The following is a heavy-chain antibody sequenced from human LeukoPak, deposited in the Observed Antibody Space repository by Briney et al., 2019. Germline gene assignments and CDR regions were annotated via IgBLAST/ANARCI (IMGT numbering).Heavy chain of an antibody. V-gene: IGHV4-31*03. J-gene: IGHJ5*02. CDR2: IYYSGST. Sequence: SETLSLTCTVSGGSISSGGYYWSWIRQHPGKGLEWIGYIYYSGSTYYNPSLKSRVTISVDTSKNQFSLKLTSVTAADTAVYFGASIPPRGRSFDPWGQGTLVTVSS. CDR3: ASIPPRGRSFDP. CDR1: GGSISSGGYY.